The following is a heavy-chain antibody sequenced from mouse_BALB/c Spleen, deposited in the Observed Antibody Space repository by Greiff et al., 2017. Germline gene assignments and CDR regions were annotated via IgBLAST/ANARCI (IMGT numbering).Heavy chain of an antibody. CDR3: TWFYYGYGYFDY. V-gene: IGHV6-6*02. D-gene: IGHD2-2*01. CDR1: GFTFSNYW. J-gene: IGHJ2*01. Sequence: EVKVEESGGGLVQPGGSMKLSCVASGFTFSNYWMNWVRQSPEKGLEWVAEIRLKSNNYATHYAESVKGRFTISRDDSKSSVYLQMNNLRAEDTGIYYCTWFYYGYGYFDYWGQGTTLTVSS. CDR2: IRLKSNNYAT.